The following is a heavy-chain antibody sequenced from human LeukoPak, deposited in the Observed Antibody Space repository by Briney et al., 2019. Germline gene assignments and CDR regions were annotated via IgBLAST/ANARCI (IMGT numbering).Heavy chain of an antibody. CDR2: IYYSGST. Sequence: PSETLSLTCTVSGGAISSYYWSWIRQPPGKRLEWIGYIYYSGSTNYNPSLKSRVTISVDTSKNQFSLKLSSVTAADTAVYYCARLYNWNYGLDYWGQGTLVTVSS. J-gene: IGHJ4*02. D-gene: IGHD1-7*01. CDR3: ARLYNWNYGLDY. CDR1: GGAISSYY. V-gene: IGHV4-59*01.